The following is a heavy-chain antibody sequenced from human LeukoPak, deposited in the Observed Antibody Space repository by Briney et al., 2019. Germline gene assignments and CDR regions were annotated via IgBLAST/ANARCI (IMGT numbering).Heavy chain of an antibody. Sequence: GGSLRLSCAVSGFTFSSYAMNWVRQAPGKGLEWASAISDTGGDTYYADSVKGRFTISRDNSKNTLFLEMNSLRAEDTAVYYCAKGPVTGYTTSFLGYWGQGTLVTVSS. J-gene: IGHJ4*02. CDR1: GFTFSSYA. V-gene: IGHV3-23*01. D-gene: IGHD3-3*02. CDR3: AKGPVTGYTTSFLGY. CDR2: ISDTGGDT.